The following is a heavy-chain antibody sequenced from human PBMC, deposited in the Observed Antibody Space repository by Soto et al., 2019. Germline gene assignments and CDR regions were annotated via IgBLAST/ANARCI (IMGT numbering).Heavy chain of an antibody. CDR1: GFTFSSYG. J-gene: IGHJ4*02. D-gene: IGHD5-12*01. CDR3: AKTITTPAVSSYARDSTGRGALIDY. Sequence: QVQLVESGGGVVKPGRSLRISCAASGFTFSSYGMHWVRQAPGKGLEWVAVVSYEGKNEYYADSVKDRFTISRDNSKTTLYLQMNSLRAEDTAMYYCAKTITTPAVSSYARDSTGRGALIDYWGQGTLVIVYS. V-gene: IGHV3-30*18. CDR2: VSYEGKNE.